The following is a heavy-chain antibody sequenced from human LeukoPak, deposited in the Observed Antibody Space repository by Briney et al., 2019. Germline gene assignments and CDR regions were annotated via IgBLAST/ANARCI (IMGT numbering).Heavy chain of an antibody. J-gene: IGHJ4*02. Sequence: GGSLKLSCAASGFMFSGSAMHWVRQASGKGLEWVGRIRRKVNSYATAYDASVKGRFTISRDDSKNTAYLQMNSLKIEDTAVYYCSLSRFDILTGYYLDYWGQGTLVTVSS. CDR2: IRRKVNSYAT. CDR3: SLSRFDILTGYYLDY. CDR1: GFMFSGSA. D-gene: IGHD3-9*01. V-gene: IGHV3-73*01.